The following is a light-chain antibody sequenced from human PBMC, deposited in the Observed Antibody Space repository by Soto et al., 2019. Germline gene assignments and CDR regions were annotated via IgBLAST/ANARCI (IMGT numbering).Light chain of an antibody. V-gene: IGLV2-23*01. J-gene: IGLJ3*02. CDR1: SSDVGSYNF. CDR2: EGS. Sequence: QSALTQPASVSGSPGQSIPISCTGTSSDVGSYNFVSWYQQHPGKAPKLMIYEGSKRPSGVSNRFSGSKSGNTASLTISGLQAEDEADYYCCSYAGDSAWVFGGGTKVTVL. CDR3: CSYAGDSAWV.